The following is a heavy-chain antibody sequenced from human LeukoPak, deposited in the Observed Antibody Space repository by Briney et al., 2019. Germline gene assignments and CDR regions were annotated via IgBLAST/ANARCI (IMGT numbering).Heavy chain of an antibody. Sequence: PSETLSLICGVYIESFSGYYWTWIRQPPGKGPEWIGEINHSGSTNYNPSLKRRVTISADTSKNQFSLTLSSVTAADTAMYYCAKVRCDLSIDFWGQGNLVTVSS. CDR2: INHSGST. J-gene: IGHJ4*02. CDR1: IESFSGYY. V-gene: IGHV4-34*01. CDR3: AKVRCDLSIDF. D-gene: IGHD2-21*02.